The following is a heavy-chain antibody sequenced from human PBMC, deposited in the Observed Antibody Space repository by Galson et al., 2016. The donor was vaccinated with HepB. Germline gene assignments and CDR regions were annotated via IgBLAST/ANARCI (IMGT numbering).Heavy chain of an antibody. J-gene: IGHJ3*02. V-gene: IGHV2-5*02. Sequence: PALVKPTQTLTLTCTFSGFSLPTRGVGVGWIRQPPGKALEWLAVIYWDDDKSYSPSLESRLTITKDSSKNQVVLTMTNVDPVDTGTYFCAHRVILVGGLINAFDIWGQGIMVTVSS. CDR2: IYWDDDK. CDR3: AHRVILVGGLINAFDI. D-gene: IGHD3-10*01. CDR1: GFSLPTRGVG.